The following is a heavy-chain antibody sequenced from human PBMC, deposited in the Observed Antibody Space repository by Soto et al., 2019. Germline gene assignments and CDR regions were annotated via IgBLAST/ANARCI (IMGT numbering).Heavy chain of an antibody. D-gene: IGHD3-22*01. CDR1: GYTFTSYG. Sequence: ASVKVSCKASGYTFTSYGIGWVRQAPGQGLEWMGWISAYNGNTNYAQKLQGRVTMTTDTSTSTAYMELRSLRSDDTAVYYCARGGGYYYDSSGLFDYWGQGTLVTVSS. CDR2: ISAYNGNT. V-gene: IGHV1-18*01. J-gene: IGHJ4*02. CDR3: ARGGGYYYDSSGLFDY.